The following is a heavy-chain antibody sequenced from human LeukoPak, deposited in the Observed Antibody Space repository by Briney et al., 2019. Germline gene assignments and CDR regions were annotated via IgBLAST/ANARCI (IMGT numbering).Heavy chain of an antibody. CDR2: INPNSGGT. CDR1: GYTFTGYY. J-gene: IGHJ4*02. CDR3: ARGTHYYDSSGYSVFDY. D-gene: IGHD3-22*01. Sequence: ASVKVSCKASGYTFTGYYMHWVRQAPGQGLEWMGWINPNSGGTNYAQKFQGRVTMTRDTSISTAYMELSRLRSDDTAVYYCARGTHYYDSSGYSVFDYWGQGTLVTVSS. V-gene: IGHV1-2*02.